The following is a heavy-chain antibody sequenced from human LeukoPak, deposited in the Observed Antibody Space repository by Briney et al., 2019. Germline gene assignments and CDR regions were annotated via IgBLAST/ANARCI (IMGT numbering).Heavy chain of an antibody. D-gene: IGHD6-19*01. J-gene: IGHJ4*02. V-gene: IGHV3-23*01. CDR3: AKLSSSGWYFDY. CDR2: ISGSGGST. Sequence: ETGGSLRLSCVVSGFTFSSYGMSWVRQAPGKGLEWVSAISGSGGSTYYADSVKGRFTISRDNSKNTLYLQMNSLRAEDTAVYYCAKLSSSGWYFDYWGQGTLVTVSS. CDR1: GFTFSSYG.